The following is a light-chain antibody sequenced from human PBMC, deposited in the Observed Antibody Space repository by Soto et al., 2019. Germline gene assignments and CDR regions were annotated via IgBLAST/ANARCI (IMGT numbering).Light chain of an antibody. CDR3: QSYDSSLSGSV. J-gene: IGLJ3*02. V-gene: IGLV1-40*01. CDR2: GNS. Sequence: QAVVTQPPSVSGAPGQSVTISCTGSSSNIGAGYDVHCDQQLPGTAPKLLIYGNSNRPSGVPDRFSGSKSGTSASLAITGLQAEDEADYYCQSYDSSLSGSVFGGGTKLNVL. CDR1: SSNIGAGYD.